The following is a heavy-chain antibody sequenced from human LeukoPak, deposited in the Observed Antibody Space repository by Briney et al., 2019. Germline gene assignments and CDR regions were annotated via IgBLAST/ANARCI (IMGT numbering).Heavy chain of an antibody. J-gene: IGHJ5*02. CDR1: GGSISSSDYY. CDR2: IYYTGSS. CDR3: ARENYCTNGVCWPFDP. Sequence: SETLSLTCTVSGGSISSSDYYWGWIRQPPGKGLEWIGNIYYTGSSSYNSSLKSRVTISVDTSKNQFSLQLSSVTAADTAVYYCARENYCTNGVCWPFDPWGQGTLVTVYS. V-gene: IGHV4-39*07. D-gene: IGHD2-8*01.